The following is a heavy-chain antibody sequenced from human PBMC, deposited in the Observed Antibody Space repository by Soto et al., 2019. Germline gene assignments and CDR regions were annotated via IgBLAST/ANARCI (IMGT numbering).Heavy chain of an antibody. V-gene: IGHV3-48*02. CDR1: GFTFSSYS. CDR3: ARERRPSATSYYYYYYGMDV. CDR2: ISSSSSTI. J-gene: IGHJ6*02. Sequence: GGSLRLSCAASGFTFSSYSMNWVRQAPGKGLECVSYISSSSSTIYYADSVKGRFTVSRDNAKNSLYLQMNSLRDEDTAVYYCARERRPSATSYYYYYYGMDVWGQGTTVTVSS.